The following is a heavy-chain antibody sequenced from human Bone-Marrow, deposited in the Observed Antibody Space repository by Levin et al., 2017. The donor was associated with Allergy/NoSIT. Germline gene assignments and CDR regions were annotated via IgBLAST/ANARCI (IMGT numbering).Heavy chain of an antibody. D-gene: IGHD3-9*01. Sequence: GGSLRLSCAASGFTFSSYEMNWVRQAPGRGLEWVAYISNSGKVTYYADSVKGRSTISRDNAKNLLFLQMDSLRADDTAVYYCARDFYERGTFDFEFFYHGMDVWGQGTTVIVSS. CDR3: ARDFYERGTFDFEFFYHGMDV. V-gene: IGHV3-48*03. CDR2: ISNSGKVT. J-gene: IGHJ6*02. CDR1: GFTFSSYE.